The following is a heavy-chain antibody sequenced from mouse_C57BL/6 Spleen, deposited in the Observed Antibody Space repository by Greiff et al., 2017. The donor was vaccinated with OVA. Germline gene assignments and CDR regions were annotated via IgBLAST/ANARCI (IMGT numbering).Heavy chain of an antibody. CDR2: IRNKANGYTT. V-gene: IGHV7-3*01. Sequence: EVKLMESGGGLVQPGGSLSLSCAASGFTFTDYYMSWVRQPPGKALEWLGFIRNKANGYTTEYSASVKGRFTISRDNSQSILYLQMNALRAEDSATYYCARYPGLGFDYWGQGTTLTVSS. CDR3: ARYPGLGFDY. J-gene: IGHJ2*01. D-gene: IGHD3-1*01. CDR1: GFTFTDYY.